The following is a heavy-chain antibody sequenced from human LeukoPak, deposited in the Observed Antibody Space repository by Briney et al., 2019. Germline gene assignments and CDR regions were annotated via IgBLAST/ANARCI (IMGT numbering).Heavy chain of an antibody. Sequence: TSVKVSCKASGYTFTSYGISWVRQAPGQGLEWMGWISAYNGNTNYAQKLQGRVTMTTGTSTSTAYMELRSLRSDDTAVYYCAKIEERLPWWYRGELPEFDYWGQGTLVTVSS. CDR3: AKIEERLPWWYRGELPEFDY. D-gene: IGHD1-26*01. CDR1: GYTFTSYG. V-gene: IGHV1-18*01. CDR2: ISAYNGNT. J-gene: IGHJ4*02.